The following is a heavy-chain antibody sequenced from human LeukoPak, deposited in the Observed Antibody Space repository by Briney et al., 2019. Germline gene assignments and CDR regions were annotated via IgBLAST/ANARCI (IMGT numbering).Heavy chain of an antibody. CDR3: AREEMATIGIDY. V-gene: IGHV1-69*04. CDR2: IIPILGIA. D-gene: IGHD5-24*01. CDR1: GGTFSSYA. J-gene: IGHJ4*02. Sequence: SVKVSCTASGGTFSSYAISWVRQAPGQGLEWMGRIIPILGIANYAQKFQGRVTITADKSTSTAYMEVSSLRSEDTAVYYCAREEMATIGIDYWGQGTLVTVSS.